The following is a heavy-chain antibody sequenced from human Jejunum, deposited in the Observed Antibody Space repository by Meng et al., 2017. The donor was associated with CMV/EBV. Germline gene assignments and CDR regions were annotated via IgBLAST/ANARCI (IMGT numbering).Heavy chain of an antibody. V-gene: IGHV7-4-1*02. CDR3: GRERDGYNLSPFDY. D-gene: IGHD5-24*01. Sequence: ASGYSVTTHAVEWVRQAPGQGLEWMGWINTDTDNPTYAQDFTGRFVFSLDTSVNTAYLQINDLKPEDTAVYYCGRERDGYNLSPFDYWGQGTLVTVSS. CDR1: GYSVTTHA. CDR2: INTDTDNP. J-gene: IGHJ4*02.